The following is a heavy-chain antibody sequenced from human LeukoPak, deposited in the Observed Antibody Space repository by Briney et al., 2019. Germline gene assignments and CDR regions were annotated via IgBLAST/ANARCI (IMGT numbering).Heavy chain of an antibody. J-gene: IGHJ4*02. CDR3: ASNWGFDY. CDR1: GFTFSSYW. V-gene: IGHV3-74*01. CDR2: INTDGSST. Sequence: QPGGSLRLSCAASGFTFSSYWMQWVRQAPGKGLVWVSRINTDGSSTDFADSVKGRFTISRDNAKNTLYLQMNSLRADDTAVYYCASNWGFDYWGQGTLVTVSS. D-gene: IGHD7-27*01.